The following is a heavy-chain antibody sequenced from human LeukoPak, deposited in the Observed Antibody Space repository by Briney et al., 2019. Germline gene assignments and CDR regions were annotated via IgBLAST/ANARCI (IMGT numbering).Heavy chain of an antibody. D-gene: IGHD6-6*01. V-gene: IGHV4-59*01. CDR3: ARSGAVRHYYYYYMDV. J-gene: IGHJ6*03. Sequence: SETLSLTCTVSGGSISSYYWSWIRQPPGKGLEWIGYIYYSGSTNYNPSLKSRVTISVDTSKNQFSLKLSTVTAADTAVYYCARSGAVRHYYYYYMDVWGKGTTVTVSS. CDR2: IYYSGST. CDR1: GGSISSYY.